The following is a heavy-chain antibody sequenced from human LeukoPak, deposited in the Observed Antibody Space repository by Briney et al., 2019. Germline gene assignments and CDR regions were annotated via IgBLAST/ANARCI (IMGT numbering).Heavy chain of an antibody. CDR3: ARVSNTWYYFDY. D-gene: IGHD2-2*02. J-gene: IGHJ4*02. CDR2: SSAYNGNT. CDR1: GYKFTSNG. Sequence: ASVKVSCKASGYKFTSNGISWVRQAPGQGLEWMGWSSAYNGNTNYAQKFQGRVTMTRDTSISTAYMELRSLRSDDTAAYYCARVSNTWYYFDYWGQGTLVTVSS. V-gene: IGHV1-18*01.